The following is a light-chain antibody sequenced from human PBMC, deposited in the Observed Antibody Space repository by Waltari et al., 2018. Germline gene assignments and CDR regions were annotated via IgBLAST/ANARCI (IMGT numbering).Light chain of an antibody. CDR3: CSYTLTNTWL. J-gene: IGLJ3*02. Sequence: QSALTQPASVSGSPGQPITISCTGTSSDVGSYSLVSWYRQHPGEAPRVISLEDTKRPSVVSNRFSGAKSGNTASLTIAGLQAEDEADYYCCSYTLTNTWLFGGGTKLTVL. CDR1: SSDVGSYSL. CDR2: EDT. V-gene: IGLV2-23*01.